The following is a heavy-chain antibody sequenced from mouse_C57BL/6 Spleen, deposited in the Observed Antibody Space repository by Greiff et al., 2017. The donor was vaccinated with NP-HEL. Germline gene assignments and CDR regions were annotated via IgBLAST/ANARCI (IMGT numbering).Heavy chain of an antibody. CDR3: GRQGKYYSNLGYAMDY. V-gene: IGHV10-1*01. Sequence: DVMLVESGGGLVQPKGSLKLSCAASGFSFNTYAMNWVRQAPGKGLEWVARIRSKSNNYATYYADSVKDRFTISRDDSESMLYLQMNNLKTEDTAMYYCGRQGKYYSNLGYAMDYWGQGTSVTVSS. J-gene: IGHJ4*01. CDR1: GFSFNTYA. CDR2: IRSKSNNYAT. D-gene: IGHD2-5*01.